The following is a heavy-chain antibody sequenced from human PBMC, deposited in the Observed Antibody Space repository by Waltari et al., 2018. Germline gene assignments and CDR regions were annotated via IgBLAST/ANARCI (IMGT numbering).Heavy chain of an antibody. D-gene: IGHD6-13*01. Sequence: EVQLVESGGGLVQPGGSLRLSCAASGFTFRSSAMSWVRQVPGKGLEWVSSISGNGANTYYADSVKGRFTISRDNSKNTLFLQMDSLRAEDTAVYYCAKALTLSSTWDMHWGQGTLVTVSS. J-gene: IGHJ4*02. V-gene: IGHV3-23*04. CDR1: GFTFRSSA. CDR3: AKALTLSSTWDMH. CDR2: ISGNGANT.